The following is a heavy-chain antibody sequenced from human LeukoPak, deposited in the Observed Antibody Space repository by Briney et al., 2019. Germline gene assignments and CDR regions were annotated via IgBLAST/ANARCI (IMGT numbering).Heavy chain of an antibody. CDR2: ISAYNGNT. CDR1: GYTFTSYG. Sequence: ASVKVSCKASGYTFTSYGISWVRQAPGQGLEWMGWISAYNGNTNYAQKLQGRVTMTTDTSTSTAYMELRSLRSDDTAVYYCARDKSSSSWYDAEYFQHWGQGTLVTVSS. CDR3: ARDKSSSSWYDAEYFQH. V-gene: IGHV1-18*01. J-gene: IGHJ1*01. D-gene: IGHD6-13*01.